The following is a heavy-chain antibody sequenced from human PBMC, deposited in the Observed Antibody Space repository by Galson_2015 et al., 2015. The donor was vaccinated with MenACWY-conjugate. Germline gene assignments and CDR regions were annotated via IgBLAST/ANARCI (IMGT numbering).Heavy chain of an antibody. CDR2: ITMSSTYT. J-gene: IGHJ4*02. CDR1: GFTFSTYS. V-gene: IGHV3-21*01. CDR3: ARNYGSGSPHDY. D-gene: IGHD3-10*01. Sequence: SLRLSCAASGFTFSTYSLNWVRQAPGKGLEWVSSITMSSTYTYYADSVKGRFTISRDNAKDALYLQMNSLRAEDTAMYYCARNYGSGSPHDYWGQGTLVTVSS.